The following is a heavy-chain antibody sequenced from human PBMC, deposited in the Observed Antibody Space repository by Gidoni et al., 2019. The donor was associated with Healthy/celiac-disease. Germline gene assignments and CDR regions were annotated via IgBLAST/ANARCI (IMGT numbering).Heavy chain of an antibody. Sequence: EVQLVESGGGLVKPGGSLSLSCAASGFTFRSLSLNWVRQAPGKGLEWVSSISSSSSYIYYADSVKGRFSISRDNAKNSLYLQMNSLRAGDTAVYYCARLAVVVPAASYYYYGMDVWGQGTTVTVSS. CDR1: GFTFRSLS. CDR3: ARLAVVVPAASYYYYGMDV. V-gene: IGHV3-21*01. J-gene: IGHJ6*02. CDR2: ISSSSSYI. D-gene: IGHD2-2*01.